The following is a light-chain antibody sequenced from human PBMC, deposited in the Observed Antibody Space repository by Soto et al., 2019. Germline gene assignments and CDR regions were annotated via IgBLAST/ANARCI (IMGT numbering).Light chain of an antibody. CDR3: QQSYSTPPT. CDR1: QSIGRN. Sequence: DSQMTQSPASLSASVGDRVTISCRASQSIGRNLNWYQQKPGKAPTXXMFTSSNLQSGVPSRFSGSGSGTDFIFTISSLQPEDFATYYCQQSYSTPPTFGQGTNVDIK. V-gene: IGKV1-39*01. J-gene: IGKJ1*01. CDR2: TSS.